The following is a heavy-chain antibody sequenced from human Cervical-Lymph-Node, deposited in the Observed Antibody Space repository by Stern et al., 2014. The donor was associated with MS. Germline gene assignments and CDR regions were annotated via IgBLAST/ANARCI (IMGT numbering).Heavy chain of an antibody. CDR3: ARRVTRNNFDS. Sequence: VQLVESGAEVKKPGASMKVSCKASGYTFTNYYIHWVRQAPGQGLEWMGRIKPNRGGTKYAQKFQGRVTLTRDTSVSTAYMEVSRLMSDDTAVYYCARRVTRNNFDSWGQGTLVTVSS. V-gene: IGHV1-2*06. CDR2: IKPNRGGT. J-gene: IGHJ4*02. D-gene: IGHD4-17*01. CDR1: GYTFTNYY.